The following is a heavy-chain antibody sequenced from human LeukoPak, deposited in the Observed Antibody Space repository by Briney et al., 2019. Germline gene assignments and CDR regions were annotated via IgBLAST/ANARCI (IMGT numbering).Heavy chain of an antibody. Sequence: SETLSLTCTVSGGSISSSSYYWGWIRQPPGKGLEWIGSIYYSGGTYYNPSLKSRVTISVDTSKNQFSLKLSSVTAADTAVYYCARGFLGDIDYWGQGTLVTVSS. CDR2: IYYSGGT. CDR3: ARGFLGDIDY. V-gene: IGHV4-39*07. CDR1: GGSISSSSYY. J-gene: IGHJ4*02. D-gene: IGHD3-16*01.